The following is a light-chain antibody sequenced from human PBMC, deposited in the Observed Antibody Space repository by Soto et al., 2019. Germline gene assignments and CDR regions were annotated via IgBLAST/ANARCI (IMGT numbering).Light chain of an antibody. CDR1: QSIGTY. CDR2: DAS. Sequence: EIVLTQSPANLSLSPGERATLSCRASQSIGTYLAWYQQKPGQAPRLLIYDASNRATGIPARFSGGGSGTDFTLTISSLEPEDFAVYYCQQRNPLTFGGGTKVDIK. CDR3: QQRNPLT. V-gene: IGKV3-11*01. J-gene: IGKJ4*01.